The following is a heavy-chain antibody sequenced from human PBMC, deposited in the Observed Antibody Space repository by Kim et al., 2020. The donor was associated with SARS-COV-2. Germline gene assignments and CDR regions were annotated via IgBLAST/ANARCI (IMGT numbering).Heavy chain of an antibody. J-gene: IGHJ4*02. V-gene: IGHV3-66*01. Sequence: GGSLRLSCAASGFTVSSNYMSWVRQAPGKGLEWVSVIYSGGSTYYADSVKGRFTISRDNSKNTLYLQMNSLRAEDTAVYYCARGLLYYYDSRGDYFDYWGQGTLVTVSS. CDR3: ARGLLYYYDSRGDYFDY. D-gene: IGHD3-22*01. CDR2: IYSGGST. CDR1: GFTVSSNY.